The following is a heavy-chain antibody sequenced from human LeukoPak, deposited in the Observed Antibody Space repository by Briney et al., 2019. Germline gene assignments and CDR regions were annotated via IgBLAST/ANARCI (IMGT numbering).Heavy chain of an antibody. CDR2: IKQDGSEK. CDR1: GFTFTSNW. J-gene: IGHJ4*02. V-gene: IGHV3-7*03. Sequence: GGSLRLSCAASGFTFTSNWMSWVRQAPGKGLEWVANIKQDGSEKYYVDSVKGRFTISRDNAKNSLYLQMNSLRAEDTAVYYCARRRYYYDSSGYYYQTYYFDYWGQGTLVTVSS. D-gene: IGHD3-22*01. CDR3: ARRRYYYDSSGYYYQTYYFDY.